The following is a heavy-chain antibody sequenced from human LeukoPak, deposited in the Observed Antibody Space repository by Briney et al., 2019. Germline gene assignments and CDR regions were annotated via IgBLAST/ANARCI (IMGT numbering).Heavy chain of an antibody. CDR2: IYYSGST. D-gene: IGHD2-2*01. J-gene: IGHJ4*02. CDR3: ARDLSSSWFYFDF. V-gene: IGHV4-39*07. Sequence: SETLSLTCTVSGGSISSSSYYWGWIRQPPGKGLEWIGSIYYSGSTYYNPSLKSRVTISVDTSKNQFSLKLSSVTAADTAVYYCARDLSSSWFYFDFWGQGTLVTVSS. CDR1: GGSISSSSYY.